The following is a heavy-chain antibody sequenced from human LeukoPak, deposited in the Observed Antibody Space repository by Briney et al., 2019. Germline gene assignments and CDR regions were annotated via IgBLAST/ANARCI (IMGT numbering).Heavy chain of an antibody. CDR3: AREIYRFGI. D-gene: IGHD3-16*01. J-gene: IGHJ4*02. V-gene: IGHV3-66*01. CDR2: IYIGGST. CDR1: GFIFDAYS. Sequence: GGSLRLSCAASGFIFDAYSMHWVRQAPGKGLEWVSSIYIGGSTYYADSVKGRFTISRDNPNNTLYLQMHSLRADDTTVYYCAREIYRFGIWGQGTLVNVSS.